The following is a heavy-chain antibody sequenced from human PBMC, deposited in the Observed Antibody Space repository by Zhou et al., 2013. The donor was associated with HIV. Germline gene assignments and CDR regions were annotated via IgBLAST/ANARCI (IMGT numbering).Heavy chain of an antibody. CDR2: IIPIFGTA. V-gene: IGHV1-69*05. Sequence: QVQLVQSGAEVKKPGSSVKVSCKASGGTFSSYAISWVRQAPGQGLEWMGGIIPIFGTANYAQKFQGRVTITTDESTSTAYMELSSLRSEDTAVYYCARYHAPTIFGPPGWFDPWGPGNPGHRLL. J-gene: IGHJ5*02. CDR1: GGTFSSYA. D-gene: IGHD3-3*01. CDR3: ARYHAPTIFGPPGWFDP.